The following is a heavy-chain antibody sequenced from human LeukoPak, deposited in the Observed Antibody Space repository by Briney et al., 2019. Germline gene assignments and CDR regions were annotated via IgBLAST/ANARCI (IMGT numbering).Heavy chain of an antibody. D-gene: IGHD3-22*01. J-gene: IGHJ3*02. Sequence: GGSLRLSCAASGCTFSSYAMSWVRQAPGKGLEWVSAISGSGGSTYNADSVKGRFTISRDNSKNTLYLQMNSLRAEDTAVYYCAKESNYYDSSGYYYDAFDIWGQGTMVTVSS. V-gene: IGHV3-23*01. CDR2: ISGSGGST. CDR3: AKESNYYDSSGYYYDAFDI. CDR1: GCTFSSYA.